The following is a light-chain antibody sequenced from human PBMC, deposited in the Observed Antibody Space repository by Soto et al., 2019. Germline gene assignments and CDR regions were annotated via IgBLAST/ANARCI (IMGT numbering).Light chain of an antibody. CDR2: DAS. CDR3: HQYNSYF. J-gene: IGKJ2*01. CDR1: QSISRS. Sequence: DIQMTQSPSTLSASVGDRVTITCRASQSISRSLAWYQQKPGKAPSLLIYDASSLEGGVPSRFSGSGFGTEFTLTITNLQPADFATYYCHQYNSYFFGQGTKLEIK. V-gene: IGKV1-5*01.